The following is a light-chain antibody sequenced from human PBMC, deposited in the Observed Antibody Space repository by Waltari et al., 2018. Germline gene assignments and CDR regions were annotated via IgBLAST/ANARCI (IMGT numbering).Light chain of an antibody. J-gene: IGKJ2*01. V-gene: IGKV3D-20*01. CDR3: QQYGSSPPMYT. CDR1: QSVSSSY. Sequence: EIVLTQSPATLSLSPGESATLPCGASQSVSSSYLAWYQQKPGLAPRLLIYDASSRATGIPDRFSGSGSGTDFTLTISRLEPEDFAVYYCQQYGSSPPMYTFGQGTKLEIK. CDR2: DAS.